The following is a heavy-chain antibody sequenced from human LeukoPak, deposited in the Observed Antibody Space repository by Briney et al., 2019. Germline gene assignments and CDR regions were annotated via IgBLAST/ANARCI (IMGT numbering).Heavy chain of an antibody. CDR1: GFTFSTYA. CDR2: ISHDGNNK. J-gene: IGHJ4*02. CDR3: AGSIGYCSNGVCAEGLHY. D-gene: IGHD2-8*01. V-gene: IGHV3-30*01. Sequence: PGRSLRLSCAASGFTFSTYAMHWVRQAPGKGLEWVALISHDGNNKYYADSVKGRFSISRDNSKNTLFLQMNSLRVDDTAVYYCAGSIGYCSNGVCAEGLHYWGQGTLVTVSS.